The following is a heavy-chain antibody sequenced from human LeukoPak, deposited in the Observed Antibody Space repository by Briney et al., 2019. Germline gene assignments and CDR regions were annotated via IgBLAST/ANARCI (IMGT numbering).Heavy chain of an antibody. J-gene: IGHJ4*02. D-gene: IGHD5-18*01. V-gene: IGHV4-30-4*08. CDR3: ARVTSGYSYEFDY. Sequence: PSQTLSLXCTVSGGSISSGDYYWIWIRQPPGKGLEWIGYIYYSGSTYYNPSLKSRVTISVDTSKNQFSLKLSSVTAADTAVYYCARVTSGYSYEFDYWGQGTLVTVSS. CDR1: GGSISSGDYY. CDR2: IYYSGST.